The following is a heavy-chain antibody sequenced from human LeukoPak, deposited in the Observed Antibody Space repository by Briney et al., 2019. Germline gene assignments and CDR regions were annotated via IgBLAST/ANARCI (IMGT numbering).Heavy chain of an antibody. V-gene: IGHV4-34*01. CDR1: GGSFSGYY. J-gene: IGHJ5*02. Sequence: SETLSLTCAVYGGSFSGYYWSWIRQPPGKGLEWIGEINHSGSTNYNPSLKSRVTISVDTSKNQFSLKLSSVTAADTAVYYCARAPVVKRFDPWGQGTLVTVSS. CDR2: INHSGST. D-gene: IGHD4-23*01. CDR3: ARAPVVKRFDP.